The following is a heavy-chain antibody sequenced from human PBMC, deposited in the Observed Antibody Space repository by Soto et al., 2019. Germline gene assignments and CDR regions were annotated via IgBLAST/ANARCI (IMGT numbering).Heavy chain of an antibody. CDR3: AHRRILNRDWDRGVLDY. Sequence: SGPTLVNPTQALTLTCTFSGFSLRTCGVGMGWIRQPPGKALECLALSYWADNKRYSPSLKSRLTITKDTSRSQVVLTMTNMEAMDTATYYCAHRRILNRDWDRGVLDYWGQGGSVTVS. CDR2: SYWADNK. CDR1: GFSLRTCGVG. V-gene: IGHV2-5*02. D-gene: IGHD2-21*02. J-gene: IGHJ4*02.